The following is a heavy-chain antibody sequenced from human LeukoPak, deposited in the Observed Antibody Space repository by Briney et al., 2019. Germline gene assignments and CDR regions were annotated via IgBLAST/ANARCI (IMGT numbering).Heavy chain of an antibody. D-gene: IGHD3-10*01. J-gene: IGHJ4*02. CDR3: ARDLVGGSGSYYPY. Sequence: KFQGRVTITRDTSASTAYMELSSLRSEDTAVYYCARDLVGGSGSYYPYWGQGTLVTVSS. V-gene: IGHV1-3*01.